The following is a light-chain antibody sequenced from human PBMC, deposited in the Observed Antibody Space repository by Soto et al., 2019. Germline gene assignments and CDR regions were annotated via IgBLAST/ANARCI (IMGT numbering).Light chain of an antibody. Sequence: QSALTQPPSVSGSPGQSVTISCTGTSSDVGSYNRVSWYQQPPGSAPKLIIYEVTNRPSGVPDRFSGSKSGNTASLTISGLQAEYEGDYYCCSYTSSTHYVFGTGTKLTVL. CDR3: CSYTSSTHYV. V-gene: IGLV2-18*02. CDR1: SSDVGSYNR. J-gene: IGLJ1*01. CDR2: EVT.